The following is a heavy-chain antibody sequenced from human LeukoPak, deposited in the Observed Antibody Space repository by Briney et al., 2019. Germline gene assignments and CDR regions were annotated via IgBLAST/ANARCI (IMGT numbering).Heavy chain of an antibody. CDR3: TTFDM. J-gene: IGHJ3*02. CDR2: IKNKADGGTT. Sequence: GGSLRLSCAASGFTFSNAWMSWVRQAPGKGLEWVGHIKNKADGGTTDYAAPVKGRFAISRDDSKNTLYLQMNSLRVDDTALYYCTTFDMWGQGTMVTVSS. CDR1: GFTFSNAW. V-gene: IGHV3-15*01.